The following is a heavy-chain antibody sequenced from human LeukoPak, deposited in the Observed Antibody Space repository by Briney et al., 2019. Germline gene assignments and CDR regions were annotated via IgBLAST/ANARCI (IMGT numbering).Heavy chain of an antibody. J-gene: IGHJ4*02. V-gene: IGHV3-30*03. Sequence: GGSLRLSCAASGFTFSSYGMHWVRQAPGKGLEWVAVISYDGSNKYYADSVKGRFTISRDNSKNTLYLQMNSLRADDTAVYYCAGGDESDLPLDYWGQGTLVTVSS. CDR2: ISYDGSNK. CDR3: AGGDESDLPLDY. CDR1: GFTFSSYG. D-gene: IGHD3-16*01.